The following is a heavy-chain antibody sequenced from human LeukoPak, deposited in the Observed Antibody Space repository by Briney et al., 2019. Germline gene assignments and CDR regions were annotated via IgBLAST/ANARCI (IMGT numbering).Heavy chain of an antibody. CDR3: ARNYYGSGSYYADY. D-gene: IGHD3-10*01. J-gene: IGHJ4*02. CDR2: INHSGST. Sequence: SETLSLTCAVYGGSFSGYYWSWIRQPPGKGLEWIGEINHSGSTNYNPSLKSRVTISVDTSKNQFSLKLSSVTAADTAVYYCARNYYGSGSYYADYWGQGTLVTVSS. CDR1: GGSFSGYY. V-gene: IGHV4-34*01.